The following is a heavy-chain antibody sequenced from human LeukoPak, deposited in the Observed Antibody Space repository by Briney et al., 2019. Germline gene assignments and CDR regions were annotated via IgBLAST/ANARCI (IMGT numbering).Heavy chain of an antibody. CDR1: GFTFSAFA. Sequence: GESLRLSCAASGFTFSAFAMTWVRQAPGKGLEWVSTITDDGYNTYSADSVKGRITFSRDNSKNTLSLQLRSLRAEDTAVYYCAKDLSYTSGASDHWGQGTLVTVSS. CDR3: AKDLSYTSGASDH. J-gene: IGHJ4*02. CDR2: ITDDGYNT. V-gene: IGHV3-23*01. D-gene: IGHD6-19*01.